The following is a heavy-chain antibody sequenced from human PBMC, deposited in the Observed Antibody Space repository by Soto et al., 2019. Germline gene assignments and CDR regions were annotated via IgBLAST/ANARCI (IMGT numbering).Heavy chain of an antibody. V-gene: IGHV3-48*03. CDR3: ARDVRVGAVNLDY. J-gene: IGHJ4*02. CDR1: GFTFSIYE. CDR2: ITKSGDRM. Sequence: AGGSLILSCIASGFTFSIYEMHWVRQAPGKGLEWVSYITKSGDRMHYADSVKGRFSISRDSAGNSLYLQMNSLRAEDTAVYYCARDVRVGAVNLDYWGQGTLVTVSS. D-gene: IGHD1-26*01.